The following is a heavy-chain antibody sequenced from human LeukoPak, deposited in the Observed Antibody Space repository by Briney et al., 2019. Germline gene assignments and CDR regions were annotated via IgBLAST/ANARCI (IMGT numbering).Heavy chain of an antibody. CDR2: IYYSGST. J-gene: IGHJ6*02. V-gene: IGHV4-59*01. CDR1: GGSFSSYY. Sequence: SETLSLTCTVSGGSFSSYYWSWIRQPPGKGLEWIGYIYYSGSTNYNPSLKSRVTISVDTSKNQFSLKLSSVTAADTAVYYCARDKEAVAAGMDVWGQGTTVTVSS. D-gene: IGHD6-19*01. CDR3: ARDKEAVAAGMDV.